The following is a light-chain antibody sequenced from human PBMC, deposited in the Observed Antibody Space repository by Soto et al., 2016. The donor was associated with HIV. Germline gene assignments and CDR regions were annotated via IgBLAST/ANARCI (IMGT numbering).Light chain of an antibody. CDR3: QQYNTPPWT. Sequence: DIQLTQSPSTLSASVGDRVTITCRASQSVNDWLAWYQQKPGTPPILLIYKVSTLESGVPSRFSGVGFGTDFTLTISTLQPEDSAIYYCQQYNTPPWTFGQGTEVEI. V-gene: IGKV1-5*03. CDR1: QSVNDW. J-gene: IGKJ1*01. CDR2: KVS.